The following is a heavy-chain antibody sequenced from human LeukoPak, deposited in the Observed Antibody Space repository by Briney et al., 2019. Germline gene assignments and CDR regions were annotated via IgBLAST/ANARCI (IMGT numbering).Heavy chain of an antibody. V-gene: IGHV1-18*01. J-gene: IGHJ4*02. CDR1: GYTFTSYG. CDR3: ARDGTYTDYDPDFDI. CDR2: ISAYNGNT. D-gene: IGHD5-12*01. Sequence: GASVKVSCKASGYTFTSYGISWVRQAPGQGLEWMGWISAYNGNTNYAQKLQGRVTMTTDTSTSTAYMELRSLRSDDTAVFYCARDGTYTDYDPDFDIWGQGTLVTVSS.